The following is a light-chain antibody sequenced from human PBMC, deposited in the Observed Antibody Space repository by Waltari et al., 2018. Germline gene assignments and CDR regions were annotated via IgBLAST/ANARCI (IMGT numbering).Light chain of an antibody. CDR3: QQSYIMPWT. CDR2: AAS. V-gene: IGKV1-39*01. CDR1: QSISSD. Sequence: DIQMTQSPSSLSASVGDRVTITCRASQSISSDLNWYQEKPGRARKLLIYAASNLPSGVPSRFRGSGSATDFTLTISSRQPEDFATYYCQQSYIMPWTFGQGTKVEIK. J-gene: IGKJ1*01.